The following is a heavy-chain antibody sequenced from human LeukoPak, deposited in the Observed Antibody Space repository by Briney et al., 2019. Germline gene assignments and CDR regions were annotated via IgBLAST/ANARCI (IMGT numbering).Heavy chain of an antibody. CDR2: IDSSGGGI. Sequence: GGSLRLSCAAYGFTFSNDAMTWVRQAPGKGLEWVAVIDSSGGGIYYADSVKGRFTISRDNSKNTLYLQMNSLRAEDTAVFYCGKYSASGSRYFDYWGQGTLVTVSS. V-gene: IGHV3-23*01. CDR3: GKYSASGSRYFDY. J-gene: IGHJ4*02. CDR1: GFTFSNDA. D-gene: IGHD1-26*01.